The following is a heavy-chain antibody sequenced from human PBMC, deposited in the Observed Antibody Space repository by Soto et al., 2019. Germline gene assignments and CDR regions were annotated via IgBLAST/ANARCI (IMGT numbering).Heavy chain of an antibody. V-gene: IGHV6-1*01. J-gene: IGHJ5*02. CDR1: GDSVSSNSAA. CDR3: SRAYWSGGSCWASSKRIDP. Sequence: PSQTLSLTCASSGDSVSSNSAAWNWTRHSPSRGLEWLGRTYYRSKWYYDYAVYVKSRITINPDTSKNQLSLQLNSVTHEDTAVYYCSRAYWSGGSCWASSKRIDPWGQGTVGTISS. CDR2: TYYRSKWYY. D-gene: IGHD2-15*01.